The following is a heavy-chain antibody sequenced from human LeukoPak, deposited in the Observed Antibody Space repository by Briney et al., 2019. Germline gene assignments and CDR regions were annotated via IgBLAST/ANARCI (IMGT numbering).Heavy chain of an antibody. D-gene: IGHD3-22*01. J-gene: IGHJ4*02. V-gene: IGHV1-3*01. Sequence: ASVKVSCTASGYTFTSYAMHWVRQAPGQRLEWMGWINAGNGNTKYSQKFQGRVTITRDTSASTAYMELSSLRSEDTAVYYCARAITMIVVVPPGFWGQGTLVTVSS. CDR3: ARAITMIVVVPPGF. CDR2: INAGNGNT. CDR1: GYTFTSYA.